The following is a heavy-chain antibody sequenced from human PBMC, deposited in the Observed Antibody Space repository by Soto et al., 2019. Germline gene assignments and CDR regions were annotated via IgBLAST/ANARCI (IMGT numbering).Heavy chain of an antibody. CDR3: ARAEALCCSATFIYYYYMDV. CDR2: IYYSGST. J-gene: IGHJ6*03. V-gene: IGHV4-59*01. Sequence: SETLSLTCTVSGGSISSYDWSWIRQPPGKGLEWIGYIYYSGSTNYNPSLKSRVTISVDTSKNQFSLKLSSVTAADTAVYYCARAEALCCSATFIYYYYMDVWGKGTTVTVSS. CDR1: GGSISSYD. D-gene: IGHD2-15*01.